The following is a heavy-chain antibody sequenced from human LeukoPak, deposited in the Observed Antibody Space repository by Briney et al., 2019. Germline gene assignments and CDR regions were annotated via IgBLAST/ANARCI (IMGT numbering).Heavy chain of an antibody. CDR2: IKQDGSEK. J-gene: IGHJ3*02. V-gene: IGHV3-7*01. CDR3: ASQLGGAFDI. Sequence: GGSLRLSCAASGFTFSSYSMNWVRQAPGKGLERVANIKQDGSEKYYVDSVKGRFTISRDNAKNSLYLQMNSLRAEDTAVYYCASQLGGAFDIWGQGTMVTVSS. CDR1: GFTFSSYS. D-gene: IGHD5-24*01.